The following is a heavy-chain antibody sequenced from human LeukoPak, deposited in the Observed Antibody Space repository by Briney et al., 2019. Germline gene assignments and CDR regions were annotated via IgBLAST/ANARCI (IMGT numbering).Heavy chain of an antibody. V-gene: IGHV4-59*01. J-gene: IGHJ4*02. Sequence: PSETLSLTCTVSGGSISSYYWSWIRQPPGKGLEWIGYIYYSGSTNYNPSLKSRVTTSVDTSKNQFSLKLSSVTAADTAVYYCARVAYSSSWYTVGDYFDYWGQGTLVTVSS. CDR2: IYYSGST. CDR1: GGSISSYY. CDR3: ARVAYSSSWYTVGDYFDY. D-gene: IGHD6-13*01.